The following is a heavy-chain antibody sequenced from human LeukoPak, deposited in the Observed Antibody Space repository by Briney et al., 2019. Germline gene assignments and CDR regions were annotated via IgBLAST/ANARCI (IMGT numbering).Heavy chain of an antibody. J-gene: IGHJ4*02. CDR3: AKSGYDFWSGFSQY. V-gene: IGHV3-23*01. Sequence: GGSLRLSCAASGFTFSSSAMSWVRQAPGKGLEWVSAISNNGGYTYYADSVQGRFTISRDNSKSTLCLQMNSLRAEDTAVYYCAKSGYDFWSGFSQYWGQGTLVTVSS. CDR2: ISNNGGYT. CDR1: GFTFSSSA. D-gene: IGHD3-3*01.